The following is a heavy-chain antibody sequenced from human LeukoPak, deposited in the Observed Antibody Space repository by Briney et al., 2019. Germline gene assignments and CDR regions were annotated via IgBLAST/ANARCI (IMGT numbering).Heavy chain of an antibody. J-gene: IGHJ4*02. CDR1: GYSFTNYW. CDR3: ARRSQMATIDFDY. CDR2: IYPADSDT. V-gene: IGHV5-51*01. D-gene: IGHD5-24*01. Sequence: GESLKISCKGSGYSFTNYWIGWVRQMPGKGLEWMGIIYPADSDTRYSPSFQGQVTISADKSISTAYLQWSRLKASDTAMYYCARRSQMATIDFDYWGQGTLVTVSS.